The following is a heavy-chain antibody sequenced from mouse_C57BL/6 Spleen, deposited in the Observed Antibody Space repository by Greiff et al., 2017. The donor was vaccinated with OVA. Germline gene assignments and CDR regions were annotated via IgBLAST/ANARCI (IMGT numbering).Heavy chain of an antibody. V-gene: IGHV5-12*01. CDR1: GFTFSDYY. Sequence: EVQGVESGGGLVQPGGSLKLSCAASGFTFSDYYMYWVRQTPEKRLEWVAYISNGGGSTYYPDTVKGRFTISRDNAKNTLYLQMSRLKSEDTAMYYCARGAGDYWGQGTSVTVSS. CDR2: ISNGGGST. J-gene: IGHJ4*01. D-gene: IGHD3-3*01. CDR3: ARGAGDY.